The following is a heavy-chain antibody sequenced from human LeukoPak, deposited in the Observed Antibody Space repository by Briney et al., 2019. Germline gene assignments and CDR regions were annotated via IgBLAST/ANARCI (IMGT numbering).Heavy chain of an antibody. CDR3: ARDRQGVDTAMVL. V-gene: IGHV4-61*02. J-gene: IGHJ4*02. D-gene: IGHD5-18*01. CDR2: IYTSGST. CDR1: GGSISSGSYY. Sequence: PSQTLSLTCTVSGGSISSGSYYWSWIRQPAGKGLEWIGRIYTSGSTNYNPSLKSRVTISVDTSKNQFSLKLSSVTAADTAVYYCARDRQGVDTAMVLWGQGTLVTVSS.